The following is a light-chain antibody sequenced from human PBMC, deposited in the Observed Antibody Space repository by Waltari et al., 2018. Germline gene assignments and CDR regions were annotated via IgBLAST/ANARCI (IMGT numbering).Light chain of an antibody. Sequence: DIQMTPSPSTLSASVGDRVTITCRASQNINNWLAWYQQTPGRAPKLLIYEASSLESGVPSRFRGSGSGTLFTLTITSLQPDDVALYYCQQYKTFSRTFGQGTQVEIK. V-gene: IGKV1-5*01. CDR1: QNINNW. CDR3: QQYKTFSRT. CDR2: EAS. J-gene: IGKJ1*01.